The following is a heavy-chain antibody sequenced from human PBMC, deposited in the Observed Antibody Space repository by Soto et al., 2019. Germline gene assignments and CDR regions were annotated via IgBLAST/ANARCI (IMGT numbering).Heavy chain of an antibody. Sequence: QVQLVQSGAEVKKPGASVKVSCKASGYTFTSYGISWVRQAPGQGLEWMGWISAYNGNTNCAQKLQGRVTMTTDTTRGTADTELGSLRSDATAVDYWASGGNPQADFYYDGMDAWGEGTTVTVSS. V-gene: IGHV1-18*01. D-gene: IGHD3-10*01. J-gene: IGHJ6*04. CDR3: ASGGNPQADFYYDGMDA. CDR2: ISAYNGNT. CDR1: GYTFTSYG.